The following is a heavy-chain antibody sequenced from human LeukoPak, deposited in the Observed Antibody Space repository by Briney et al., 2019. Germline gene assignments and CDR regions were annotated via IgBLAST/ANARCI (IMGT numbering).Heavy chain of an antibody. J-gene: IGHJ4*02. Sequence: ASVKVSCKASGYTFTGYYMHWVRQAPGQGLEWMGIINPSGGSTSYAQKFQGRVTMTRDTSTSTVYMELSSLRSEDTAVYYCARSSSPTHYFDYWGQGTLVTVSS. CDR3: ARSSSPTHYFDY. D-gene: IGHD6-6*01. V-gene: IGHV1-46*01. CDR2: INPSGGST. CDR1: GYTFTGYY.